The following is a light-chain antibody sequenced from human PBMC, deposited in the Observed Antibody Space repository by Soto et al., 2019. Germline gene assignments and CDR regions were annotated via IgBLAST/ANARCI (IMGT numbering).Light chain of an antibody. CDR3: QKYNSAPLT. CDR2: AAS. J-gene: IGKJ4*01. V-gene: IGKV1-27*01. Sequence: DIQMTQSPSSLSASVGDRVTITCRARQGISNYLAWYQQKPGKVPKLLIYAASTLQSGVPSRFSGSGSGTDFTLTISYLQPEDVATYYCQKYNSAPLTFGRGPKVEIK. CDR1: QGISNY.